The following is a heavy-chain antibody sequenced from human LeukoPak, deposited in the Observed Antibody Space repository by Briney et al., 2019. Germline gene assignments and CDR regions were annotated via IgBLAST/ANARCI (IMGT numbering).Heavy chain of an antibody. J-gene: IGHJ4*02. CDR3: ERDTDRTSSRYFDY. CDR2: IYSGGST. CDR1: NFTDRSNH. D-gene: IGHD6-6*01. V-gene: IGHV3-53*05. Sequence: GGSLRLSCAASNFTDRSNHMSWLRQAPGEGLEWVTDIYSGGSTYYADSVKGRFSISRDNSKNTLYLQMNSVRADDTAVYYCERDTDRTSSRYFDYWGQGTLVTVSS.